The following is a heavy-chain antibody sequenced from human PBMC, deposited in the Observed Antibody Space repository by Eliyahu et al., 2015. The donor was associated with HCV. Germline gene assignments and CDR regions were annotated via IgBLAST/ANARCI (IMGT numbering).Heavy chain of an antibody. D-gene: IGHD3-16*02. J-gene: IGHJ6*02. CDR2: ISVYNGNT. Sequence: QVLLVQSGAEVKEPGASVKVSCKASGYTFTTYGITWLRQXPGQGLEWMGWISVYNGNTNYAHKLQGRITMTTDKSTNTAYMELRSLTSDDTAVYYCASLGYLWGSYHPSPLNYYYSGMDVWGQGTTVTVSS. CDR3: ASLGYLWGSYHPSPLNYYYSGMDV. CDR1: GYTFTTYG. V-gene: IGHV1-18*01.